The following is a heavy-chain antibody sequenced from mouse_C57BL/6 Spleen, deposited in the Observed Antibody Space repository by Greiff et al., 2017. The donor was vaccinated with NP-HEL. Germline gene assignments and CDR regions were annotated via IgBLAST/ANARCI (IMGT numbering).Heavy chain of an antibody. CDR3: ARGGVDYPPPFFAY. CDR1: GYSFTGYY. D-gene: IGHD2-4*01. CDR2: INPSTGGT. V-gene: IGHV1-42*01. Sequence: EVQRVESGPELVKPGASVKISCKASGYSFTGYYMNWVKQSPEKSLEWIGEINPSTGGTTYNQKFKAKATLTVDKSSSTAYMQLKSLTSEDSAVYYCARGGVDYPPPFFAYWGQGTLVTVSA. J-gene: IGHJ3*01.